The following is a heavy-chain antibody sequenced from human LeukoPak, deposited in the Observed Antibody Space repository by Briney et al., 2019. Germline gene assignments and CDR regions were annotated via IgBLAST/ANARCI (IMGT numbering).Heavy chain of an antibody. CDR2: INHSGST. Sequence: PSETLSLTCAVYGGSFSGYYWSWIRQPPGKGLEWIGEINHSGSTNYNPSLKSRVTISVDTSKNQFSLKLTSVTAADPAVYYCARGRIVGLQAAYPAFDYWGQGTLVTVSS. CDR3: ARGRIVGLQAAYPAFDY. V-gene: IGHV4-34*01. D-gene: IGHD2-2*01. CDR1: GGSFSGYY. J-gene: IGHJ4*02.